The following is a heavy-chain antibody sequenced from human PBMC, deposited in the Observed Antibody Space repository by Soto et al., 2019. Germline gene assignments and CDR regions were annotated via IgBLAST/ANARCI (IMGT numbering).Heavy chain of an antibody. CDR3: ARGTAAYYNWFDP. CDR1: GGSFSGYY. CDR2: INHSGST. D-gene: IGHD2-21*02. V-gene: IGHV4-34*01. Sequence: SETLSLTCAVYGGSFSGYYWSWIRQPPGKGLEWIGEINHSGSTNYNPSLKSRVTISVDTSKNQFSLKLSSVTAADTAVYYCARGTAAYYNWFDPWGQGTLVTVSS. J-gene: IGHJ5*02.